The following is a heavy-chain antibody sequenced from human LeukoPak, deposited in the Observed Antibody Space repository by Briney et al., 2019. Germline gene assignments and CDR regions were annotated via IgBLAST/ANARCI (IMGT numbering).Heavy chain of an antibody. V-gene: IGHV3-23*01. D-gene: IGHD3-16*01. CDR1: GFTFNNNA. CDR3: ARGDKLALPDY. Sequence: GGSLRLSCATSGFTFNNNAMSWVRQAPGKRLEWVSAINGGGDATEYADSVKGRFTISRDNSKNTLYLQMNSLRAEDTAVYYCARGDKLALPDYWGQGTLVTVPS. CDR2: INGGGDAT. J-gene: IGHJ4*02.